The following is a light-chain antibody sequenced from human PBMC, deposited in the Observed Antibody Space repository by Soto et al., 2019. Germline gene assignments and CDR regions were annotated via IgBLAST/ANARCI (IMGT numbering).Light chain of an antibody. CDR1: QGISSY. J-gene: IGKJ1*01. CDR2: AAS. Sequence: AIRMTQYPSSLSASTGDRVTITCRASQGISSYLAWYQQKPGKAPKLLIYAASTLQSGVPSRFSGSGSGTDFTLTISCLQSEDFATYYCQQYYSYPWTVGQGTKVDIK. V-gene: IGKV1-8*01. CDR3: QQYYSYPWT.